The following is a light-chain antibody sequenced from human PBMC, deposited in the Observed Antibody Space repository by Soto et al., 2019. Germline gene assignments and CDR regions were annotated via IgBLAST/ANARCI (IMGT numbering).Light chain of an antibody. CDR2: DTT. CDR3: LLSYNGPYV. V-gene: IGLV7-46*01. Sequence: QAVVTQEPSLTVSPGGTVTLTCGSSTGAVTNGHYPYWFQXXXXXXXRTLIYDTTNRHSWTPARFSGSLLGGKAALTLSGAQPEDEAEYYCLLSYNGPYVFGTGTKVTVL. CDR1: TGAVTNGHY. J-gene: IGLJ1*01.